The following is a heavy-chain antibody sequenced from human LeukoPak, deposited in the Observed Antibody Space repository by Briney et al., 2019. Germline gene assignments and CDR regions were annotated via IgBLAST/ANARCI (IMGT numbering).Heavy chain of an antibody. Sequence: GASVKVSCKASGYTFTSYDISWVRQAPGQGLEWMGWISAYNGNTNYAQKLQGRVTMTTDTSTSTAYMELRSLRSDDTAVYYCARDVVPVYSGYDVPHFDYWGQGTLVTVSS. CDR1: GYTFTSYD. J-gene: IGHJ4*02. V-gene: IGHV1-18*01. CDR3: ARDVVPVYSGYDVPHFDY. CDR2: ISAYNGNT. D-gene: IGHD5-12*01.